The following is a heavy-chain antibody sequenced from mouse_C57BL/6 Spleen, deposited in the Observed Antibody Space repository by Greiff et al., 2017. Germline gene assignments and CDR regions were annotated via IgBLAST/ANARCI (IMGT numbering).Heavy chain of an antibody. D-gene: IGHD1-1*01. CDR2: INPSTGGT. V-gene: IGHV1-42*01. CDR3: ARTYYYVISLYAMDY. Sequence: VQVKQSGPELVKPGASVKISCKASGYSFTGYYMNWVKQRPEKSLEWIGEINPSTGGTTYNQKFKAKATLTVDKSSSTAFMQLKSLSSEDSAVYCCARTYYYVISLYAMDYWGQGTSVTVSS. J-gene: IGHJ4*01. CDR1: GYSFTGYY.